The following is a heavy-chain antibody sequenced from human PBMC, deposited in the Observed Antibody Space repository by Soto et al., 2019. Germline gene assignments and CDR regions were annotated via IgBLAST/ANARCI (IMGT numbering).Heavy chain of an antibody. J-gene: IGHJ4*02. V-gene: IGHV4-28*01. Sequence: SETLSLTCAVSGYSISSSNWWGWIRQSPGKGPKWIGDIYYNGATNYNPSLKSRVTLSVDTSMNQFSLNLTSVTAADTAVYYCASGLMKDWGQGTLVTVSS. CDR1: GYSISSSNW. CDR3: ASGLMKD. CDR2: IYYNGAT.